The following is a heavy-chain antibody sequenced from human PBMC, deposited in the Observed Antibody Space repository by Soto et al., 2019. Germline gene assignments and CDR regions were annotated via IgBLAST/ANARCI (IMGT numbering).Heavy chain of an antibody. J-gene: IGHJ4*02. V-gene: IGHV3-48*02. D-gene: IGHD6-19*01. Sequence: EVQLVESGGGLVQPGGSLRLSCVASGFTFSNDSMNWVRQAPGKGLEWVAHISTSGATRYYADSVKGRFTTSRDNAKTLLYLQMDRLRNEDPAVYYCARFFGSGFDYWGQGTLVTVSS. CDR3: ARFFGSGFDY. CDR2: ISTSGATR. CDR1: GFTFSNDS.